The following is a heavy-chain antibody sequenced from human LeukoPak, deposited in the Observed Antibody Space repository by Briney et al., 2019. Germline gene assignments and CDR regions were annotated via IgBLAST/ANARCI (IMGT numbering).Heavy chain of an antibody. D-gene: IGHD1-1*01. CDR2: ISSSGSTI. CDR1: GFTFSDYY. V-gene: IGHV3-11*04. CDR3: ARYATGFQLDAFDI. Sequence: GGSLRLSCAASGFTFSDYYMSWIRQAPGKGLEWVSYISSSGSTIYYADSVKGRFTISRDNAKNSLYLQMNSLRAEDTAVYYCARYATGFQLDAFDIWGQGTMVTVSS. J-gene: IGHJ3*02.